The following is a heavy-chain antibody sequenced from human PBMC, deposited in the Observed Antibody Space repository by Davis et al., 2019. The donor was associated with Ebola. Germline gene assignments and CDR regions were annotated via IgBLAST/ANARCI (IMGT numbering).Heavy chain of an antibody. J-gene: IGHJ2*01. Sequence: PGGSLRLSCAASGFTFSSYGMHWVRQAPGKGLEWVAVIWYDGSNKYYADSVKGRFTISRDNSKNTLYLQMNSLRAEDTAVYYCARDAGGYSLVWYFDLWGRGTLVTVSS. CDR3: ARDAGGYSLVWYFDL. V-gene: IGHV3-33*01. CDR2: IWYDGSNK. CDR1: GFTFSSYG. D-gene: IGHD1-26*01.